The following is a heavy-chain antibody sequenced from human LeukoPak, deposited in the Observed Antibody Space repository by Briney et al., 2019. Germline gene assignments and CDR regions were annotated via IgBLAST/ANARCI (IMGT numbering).Heavy chain of an antibody. CDR3: AKDAGSSGWYDPYYYYYGMDV. D-gene: IGHD6-19*01. V-gene: IGHV3-23*01. CDR1: GFTFSSYA. CDR2: ISGSGGST. J-gene: IGHJ6*02. Sequence: PGGSLRLSCAASGFTFSSYAMSWVRQAPGKGLEWVSAISGSGGSTYYADPVKGRFTISRDNSKNTLYLQMDSLRAEDTAVYYCAKDAGSSGWYDPYYYYYGMDVWGQGTTVTVSS.